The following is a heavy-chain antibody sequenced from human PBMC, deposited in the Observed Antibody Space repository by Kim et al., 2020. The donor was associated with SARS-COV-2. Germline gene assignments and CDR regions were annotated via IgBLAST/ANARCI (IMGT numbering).Heavy chain of an antibody. CDR2: IIPILGIA. Sequence: SVKVSCKASGGTFSSYAISWVRQAPGQGLEWMGRIIPILGIANYAQKFQGRVTITADKSTSTAYMELSSLRSEDTAVYYCAREMSPEVGGHNWFDPWGQGTLVTVSS. CDR1: GGTFSSYA. J-gene: IGHJ5*02. CDR3: AREMSPEVGGHNWFDP. V-gene: IGHV1-69*04. D-gene: IGHD2-15*01.